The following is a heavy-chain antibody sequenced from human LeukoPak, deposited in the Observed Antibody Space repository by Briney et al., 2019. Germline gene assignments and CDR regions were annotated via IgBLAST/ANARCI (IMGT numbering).Heavy chain of an antibody. CDR2: ISSRSRTI. V-gene: IGHV3-48*01. CDR3: AKAPVTSCRGAYCYPFDS. J-gene: IGHJ4*02. D-gene: IGHD2-21*01. Sequence: PGGSLRLSCAASGFTFSSYAMNWVRQAPGKGLEWVSYISSRSRTIYYADSVKGRFTISRDNAKNSLYLQINSLRAEDAAVYFCAKAPVTSCRGAYCYPFDSWGQGTLVTVSS. CDR1: GFTFSSYA.